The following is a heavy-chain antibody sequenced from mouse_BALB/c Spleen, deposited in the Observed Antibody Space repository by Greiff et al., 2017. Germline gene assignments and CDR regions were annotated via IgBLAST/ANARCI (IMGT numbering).Heavy chain of an antibody. D-gene: IGHD1-1*01. CDR1: GYTFTSYW. CDR3: ARPYYYDSSYWYFDV. J-gene: IGHJ1*01. V-gene: IGHV1-7*01. CDR2: INPSTGYT. Sequence: QVQLQQSGAELAKPGASVKMSCKASGYTFTSYWMHWVKQRPGQGLEWIGYINPSTGYTEYNQKFKDKATLTADKSSSTAYMQLSSLTSEDSAVYYCARPYYYDSSYWYFDVWGAGTTVTVSS.